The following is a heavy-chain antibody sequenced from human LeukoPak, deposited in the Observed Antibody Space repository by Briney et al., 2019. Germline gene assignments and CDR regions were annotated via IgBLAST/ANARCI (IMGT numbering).Heavy chain of an antibody. V-gene: IGHV1-2*02. CDR1: GYTFSGYY. J-gene: IGHJ4*02. CDR3: GRDFRDSLDY. D-gene: IGHD2-21*02. CDR2: INPDSGGT. Sequence: GASVKVSCKASGYTFSGYYMLWVRQAPGQGLEWMGWINPDSGGTNFAQKFQGRVTMTRDTSISTAYMELSRLRSDDTAAYYCGRDFRDSLDYWGQGTLVTVSS.